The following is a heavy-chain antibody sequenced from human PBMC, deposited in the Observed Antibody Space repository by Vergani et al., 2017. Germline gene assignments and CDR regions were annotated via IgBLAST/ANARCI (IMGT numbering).Heavy chain of an antibody. Sequence: EVQLVESGGGLVQPGGSLRLSCAASGFTFSRHWMHWVRQAPGKGLVWVSRVNPEGTNTPYADSVKGRFTISRDNAKNMMYLQLNSLRDEDTAVYYCARSLVAGKGGYWGQGTRVAVSS. CDR2: VNPEGTNT. CDR3: ARSLVAGKGGY. CDR1: GFTFSRHW. D-gene: IGHD6-19*01. V-gene: IGHV3-74*01. J-gene: IGHJ4*02.